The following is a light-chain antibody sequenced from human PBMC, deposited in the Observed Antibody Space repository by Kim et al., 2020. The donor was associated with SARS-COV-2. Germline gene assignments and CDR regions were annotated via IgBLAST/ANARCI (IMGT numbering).Light chain of an antibody. Sequence: SPGKRSTLPGRDRQRLRNGYLAWYQQKPGQAPRLLIYDASSRATGIPDRFSGSGSGTDFTLTISRLEPEDFAVYYCQQYTGSPITFGQGTRLEIK. V-gene: IGKV3-20*01. CDR1: QRLRNGY. CDR3: QQYTGSPIT. J-gene: IGKJ5*01. CDR2: DAS.